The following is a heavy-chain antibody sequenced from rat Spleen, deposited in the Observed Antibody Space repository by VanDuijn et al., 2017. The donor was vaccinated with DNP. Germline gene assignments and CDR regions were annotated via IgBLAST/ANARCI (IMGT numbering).Heavy chain of an antibody. D-gene: IGHD1-2*01. CDR1: GFIFSNYW. J-gene: IGHJ2*01. CDR2: INPDGGST. V-gene: IGHV5-58*01. CDR3: AKDPIAPGGY. Sequence: EVQLVESGGGLVQPGRSLKLSSVASGFIFSNYWMYWIRQAPGKGLEWVSSINPDGGSTYYPDSVKGRFTISRDNAENTVYLQMNSLRSEDTATYYCAKDPIAPGGYWGQGVMVTVSS.